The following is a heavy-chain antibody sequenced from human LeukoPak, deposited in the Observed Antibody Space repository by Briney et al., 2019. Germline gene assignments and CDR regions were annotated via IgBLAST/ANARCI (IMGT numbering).Heavy chain of an antibody. CDR1: GGSISNSY. Sequence: SSETLSLTCTVSGGSISNSYWNWIRQPPGKGLEWIGYIYYSGTTTNYNPSLRSRVTISVDTSKNQFSLKLSSVTAADTAVYYCGRGSGTFDYWGQGTLVTVSS. V-gene: IGHV4-59*01. CDR2: IYYSGTTT. D-gene: IGHD3/OR15-3a*01. CDR3: GRGSGTFDY. J-gene: IGHJ4*02.